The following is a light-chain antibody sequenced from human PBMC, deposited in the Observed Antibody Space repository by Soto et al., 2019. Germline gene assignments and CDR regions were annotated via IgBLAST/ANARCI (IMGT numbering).Light chain of an antibody. CDR1: STDVGAYNY. CDR3: SSYRGTSTPV. Sequence: QSVLTQPASVYGSPGQSITISCTGTSTDVGAYNYVSWYQQHPGKAPKLVIFDVTNRPSEVSDRFSGSKSGNTASLTISGLQFEDEADYYCSSYRGTSTPVFGGGTKVTVL. V-gene: IGLV2-14*01. CDR2: DVT. J-gene: IGLJ2*01.